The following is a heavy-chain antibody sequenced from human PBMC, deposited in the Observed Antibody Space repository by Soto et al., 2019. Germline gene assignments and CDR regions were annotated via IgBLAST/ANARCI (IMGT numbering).Heavy chain of an antibody. CDR3: AKDLIKYVLVAAGGYFDY. CDR2: ISYDGSNK. V-gene: IGHV3-30*18. Sequence: GGSLRLSCAASGFTFSSYGMHCVRQAPGKGLEWVAVISYDGSNKYYADSVKGRFTISRDNSKNTLYLQMNSLRAEDTAVYYCAKDLIKYVLVAAGGYFDYWGQGTLVTVSS. D-gene: IGHD2-15*01. CDR1: GFTFSSYG. J-gene: IGHJ4*02.